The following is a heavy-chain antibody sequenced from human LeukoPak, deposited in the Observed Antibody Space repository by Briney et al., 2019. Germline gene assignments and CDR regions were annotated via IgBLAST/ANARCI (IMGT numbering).Heavy chain of an antibody. CDR3: ARGAAMDNYYYYMDV. CDR2: IYPGDSDT. V-gene: IGHV5-51*01. J-gene: IGHJ6*03. Sequence: GESLKISCKGSGYSFTSYWIGWVRQMPGKGLEWMGIIYPGDSDTRYSPSFQGQVTISADKSISTAYLQWSSLKASDTAMYYCARGAAMDNYYYYMDVWGKGTTVTVSS. CDR1: GYSFTSYW. D-gene: IGHD2-2*01.